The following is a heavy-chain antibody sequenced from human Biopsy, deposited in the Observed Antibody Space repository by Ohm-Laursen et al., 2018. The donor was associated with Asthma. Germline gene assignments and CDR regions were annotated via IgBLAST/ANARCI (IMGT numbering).Heavy chain of an antibody. CDR3: ARGQKSAGDRWFDP. Sequence: GASVTVSCKASGGTFNNYAINWMRQAPGQGLEWMGRINPNSGGTNYAQKFQGRVTMTRDTSISTAYMEVSRLRSDDTAVYYCARGQKSAGDRWFDPWGQGTLVTVSS. D-gene: IGHD6-13*01. J-gene: IGHJ5*02. V-gene: IGHV1-2*06. CDR2: INPNSGGT. CDR1: GGTFNNYA.